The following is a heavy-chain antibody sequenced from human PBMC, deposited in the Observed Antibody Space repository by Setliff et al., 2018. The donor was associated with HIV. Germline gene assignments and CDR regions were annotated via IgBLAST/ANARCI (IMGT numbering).Heavy chain of an antibody. J-gene: IGHJ4*02. CDR2: INQDGSEK. D-gene: IGHD1-7*01. Sequence: GGSLRLSCAASGFTFTSYWMIWVRQAPGKGLEWVANINQDGSEKNYVDSVKGRFTISRDNAKNSLFLQLNSLRAEDAAVYYCARFETRGTMDFDNWGQGTLVTVSS. CDR3: ARFETRGTMDFDN. V-gene: IGHV3-7*01. CDR1: GFTFTSYW.